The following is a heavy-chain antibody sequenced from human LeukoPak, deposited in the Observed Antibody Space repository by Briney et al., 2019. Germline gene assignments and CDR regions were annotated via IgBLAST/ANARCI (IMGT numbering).Heavy chain of an antibody. Sequence: PGGSLRLSCAASGFTFSSYAMSWVRQAPGKRLEWVSAISGSGGSTYYADSVKGRFTISRDNSKNTLYLQMNSLRAEDTAVYYCAKYDFWSGYNAPSDAFDIWGQGTMVTVSS. D-gene: IGHD3-3*01. J-gene: IGHJ3*02. V-gene: IGHV3-23*01. CDR2: ISGSGGST. CDR1: GFTFSSYA. CDR3: AKYDFWSGYNAPSDAFDI.